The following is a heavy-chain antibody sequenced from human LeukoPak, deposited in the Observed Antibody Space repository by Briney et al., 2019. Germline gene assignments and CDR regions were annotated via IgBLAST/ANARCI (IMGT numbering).Heavy chain of an antibody. CDR1: GFTFSSYA. CDR2: ISGSGGST. D-gene: IGHD3-22*01. V-gene: IGHV3-23*01. CDR3: AKAGPYYYDSSGYFDY. Sequence: GGSLRLSGAASGFTFSSYAMSWVRQAPGKGLEWVSAISGSGGSTYYADSVKGRFTISRDNSKNTLYLQMNSLRAEDTAVYCCAKAGPYYYDSSGYFDYWGQGTLVTVSS. J-gene: IGHJ4*02.